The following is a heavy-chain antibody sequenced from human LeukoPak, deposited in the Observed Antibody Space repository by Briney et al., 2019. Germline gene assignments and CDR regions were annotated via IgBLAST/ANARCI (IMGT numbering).Heavy chain of an antibody. Sequence: GGSLRLSCAASGFTFSSYAMHWVRQAPGKGLEWVAVISYDGSNKYYADSVKGRFTIPRDNSKNTLYLQMNSLRAEDTAVYYCARVGNPDYYYYMDVWGKGTTVTVSS. CDR3: ARVGNPDYYYYMDV. J-gene: IGHJ6*03. CDR1: GFTFSSYA. CDR2: ISYDGSNK. V-gene: IGHV3-30*04. D-gene: IGHD4-23*01.